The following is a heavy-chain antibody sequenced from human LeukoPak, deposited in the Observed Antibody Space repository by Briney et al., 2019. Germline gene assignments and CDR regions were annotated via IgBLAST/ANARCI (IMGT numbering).Heavy chain of an antibody. CDR1: GGSISSSNW. CDR3: ARWGYYDSSGYY. D-gene: IGHD3-22*01. J-gene: IGHJ4*02. V-gene: IGHV4-4*02. Sequence: SGTLSLTCVVSGGSISSSNWWSWVRQPPEKGLEWIGEIYHSGSTNYNPSLKSRVTISVDTSKNQFSLKLSSVTAADTAVYYCARWGYYDSSGYYWGQGTLVTVSS. CDR2: IYHSGST.